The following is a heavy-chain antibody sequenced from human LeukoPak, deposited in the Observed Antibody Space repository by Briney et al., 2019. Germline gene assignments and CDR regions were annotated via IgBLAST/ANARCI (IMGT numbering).Heavy chain of an antibody. J-gene: IGHJ4*02. V-gene: IGHV3-30-3*01. CDR1: GFTFNDYN. Sequence: GGSLRLSCAASGFTFNDYNMHWVRQAPGKGLELVAFISYHGINKNDADSVKGRFTISRDNSENTVYLQINSLRPEDTAIYYCARDFTGRYTIDYWGQGTLVTVSS. CDR2: ISYHGINK. D-gene: IGHD3-9*01. CDR3: ARDFTGRYTIDY.